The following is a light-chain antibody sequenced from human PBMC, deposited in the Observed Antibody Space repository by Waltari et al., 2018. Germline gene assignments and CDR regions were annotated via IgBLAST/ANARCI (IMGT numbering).Light chain of an antibody. V-gene: IGKV4-1*01. CDR3: QQYYGAPYT. J-gene: IGKJ2*01. CDR1: QSILDRFNNKNS. CDR2: WAS. Sequence: DIVMTQSTDSLAVSLGARGTSNCQSSQSILDRFNNKNSLPWYQQKPRQPPKLLIYWASTRESGVPDRFSGSGSGTDFTLTITSLQAEDVAVYYCQQYYGAPYTFGQGTKLEIK.